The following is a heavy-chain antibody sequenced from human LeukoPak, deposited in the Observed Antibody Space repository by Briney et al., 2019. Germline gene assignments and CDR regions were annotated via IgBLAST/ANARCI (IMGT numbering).Heavy chain of an antibody. D-gene: IGHD6-25*01. Sequence: PSETLSLTCTVSGGSLSSFFWSWIRQPPGKGLEWIGYIYYSGITDYNPSLKSRVTISVDPSKNQFSLNLNSVTAADTAVYYCARDLRGSSALDYWGQGTLVTVSS. CDR2: IYYSGIT. J-gene: IGHJ4*02. V-gene: IGHV4-59*01. CDR1: GGSLSSFF. CDR3: ARDLRGSSALDY.